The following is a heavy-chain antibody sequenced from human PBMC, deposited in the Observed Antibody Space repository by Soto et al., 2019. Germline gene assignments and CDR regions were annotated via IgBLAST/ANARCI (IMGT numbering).Heavy chain of an antibody. CDR3: ARQYPSSSRHFDH. V-gene: IGHV3-21*01. J-gene: IGHJ4*02. D-gene: IGHD6-6*01. Sequence: EVELVESGGGLVKPGESLKLSCAASGFTFRTYNMCWVRQAPGKGLEWLAAVSSGSSNIYYAASVKGGFTISRDNAQNSLFLQINSLSAEDTAVYYCARQYPSSSRHFDHWGQGTLVTVSA. CDR1: GFTFRTYN. CDR2: VSSGSSNI.